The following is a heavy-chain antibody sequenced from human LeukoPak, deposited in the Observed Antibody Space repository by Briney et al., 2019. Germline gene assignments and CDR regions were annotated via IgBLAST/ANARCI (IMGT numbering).Heavy chain of an antibody. CDR2: IRNDGNKK. J-gene: IGHJ4*02. Sequence: GGSLRLSCVASGFSFSASGMHWVRQSPGKGPDWVAFIRNDGNKKNYAESVKGRFTISRDNSRNTLYLQMDRLSAEDTAVYYCVKVDTWGQGTLVTVSS. CDR1: GFSFSASG. V-gene: IGHV3-30*02. D-gene: IGHD3-22*01. CDR3: VKVDT.